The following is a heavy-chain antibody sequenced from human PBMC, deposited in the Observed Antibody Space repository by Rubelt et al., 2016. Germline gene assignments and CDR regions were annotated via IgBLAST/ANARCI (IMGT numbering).Heavy chain of an antibody. V-gene: IGHV4-34*01. CDR2: IYYSGST. D-gene: IGHD1-1*01. CDR3: ARGHWNYFDY. J-gene: IGHJ4*02. CDR1: GGSFSGYY. Sequence: QVQLQKWGAGLLKPSETLSLTCAVYGGSFSGYYWGWIRQPPGKGLEWIGSIYYSGSTYYNPSLKSRVTIYVDPPKNLFSLWLGPGTAADTAVDCCARGHWNYFDYWGQGTLVTVSS.